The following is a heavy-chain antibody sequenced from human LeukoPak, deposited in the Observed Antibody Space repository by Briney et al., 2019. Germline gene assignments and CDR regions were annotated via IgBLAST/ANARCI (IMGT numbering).Heavy chain of an antibody. CDR1: GDSVSRNSVA. CDR2: TYYTSKWYT. CDR3: ARIRFGELVHTPFAY. D-gene: IGHD3-10*01. V-gene: IGHV6-1*01. J-gene: IGHJ4*02. Sequence: SQTLSLTCAISGDSVSRNSVAWNWIRQSPSRGLEWLGRTYYTSKWYTDYAVSVRSRITINAYTSKNLFSLQLDFVTPDDTAVYYCARIRFGELVHTPFAYWGQGTLVTVSS.